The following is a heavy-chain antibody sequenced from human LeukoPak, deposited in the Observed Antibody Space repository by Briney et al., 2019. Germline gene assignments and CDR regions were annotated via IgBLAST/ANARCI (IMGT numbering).Heavy chain of an antibody. J-gene: IGHJ4*02. CDR1: GFTFSTYG. CDR3: ARDHAGSGRAFDY. Sequence: PGRSLRLSCAASGFTFSTYGIHWVRQAPGKGLEWVGLLSSGGINKHYADSVKGRFIISRDNSMNTLYLQMNSLGVEDTAVCYCARDHAGSGRAFDYWGQGTLVTVSS. CDR2: LSSGGINK. V-gene: IGHV3-30*03. D-gene: IGHD2-15*01.